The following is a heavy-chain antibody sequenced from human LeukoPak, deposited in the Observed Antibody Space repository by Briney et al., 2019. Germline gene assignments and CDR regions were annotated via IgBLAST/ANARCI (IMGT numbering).Heavy chain of an antibody. V-gene: IGHV4-39*01. CDR2: IYYSGST. CDR3: ARLVLDYYYYMDV. D-gene: IGHD3-3*01. CDR1: GGSISSSSYY. J-gene: IGHJ6*03. Sequence: PSETLSLTCTVSGGSISSSSYYWGWIRQPPGKGLEWIGSIYYSGSTYYNPSLKSRVTISVDTSKNQFSLKLSSVTAADSAVYYCARLVLDYYYYMDVWGKGTTVTISS.